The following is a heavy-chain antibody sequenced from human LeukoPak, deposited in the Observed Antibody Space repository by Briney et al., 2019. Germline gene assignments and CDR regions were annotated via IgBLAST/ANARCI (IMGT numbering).Heavy chain of an antibody. D-gene: IGHD3-22*01. CDR2: MSINSGLI. CDR1: GFTFSHYS. CDR3: AKGYSSGYLLDY. J-gene: IGHJ4*02. V-gene: IGHV3-21*01. Sequence: GGSLRLSCAASGFTFSHYSMNWVRQAPGKGLEWVSSMSINSGLIYYADSVKGRFTISRDNAKNSLYLQMNSLRAEDTAVYYCAKGYSSGYLLDYWGQGTLVTVSS.